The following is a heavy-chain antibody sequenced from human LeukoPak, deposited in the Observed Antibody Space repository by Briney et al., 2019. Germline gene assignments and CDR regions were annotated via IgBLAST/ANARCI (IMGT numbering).Heavy chain of an antibody. CDR3: AKDQIHHCSGGSCYLDY. CDR1: GFTFSSYG. Sequence: GGSLRLSCAASGFTFSSYGMHWVRQAPGKGLEWVAVIWYDGSNKYYADSVKGRFTISRDNSKNTLYLQMNSLRAEDTAVYYCAKDQIHHCSGGSCYLDYWGQGTLVTVSS. D-gene: IGHD2-15*01. V-gene: IGHV3-33*06. J-gene: IGHJ4*02. CDR2: IWYDGSNK.